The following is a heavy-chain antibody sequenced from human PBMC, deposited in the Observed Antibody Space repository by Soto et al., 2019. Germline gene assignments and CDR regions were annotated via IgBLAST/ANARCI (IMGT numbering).Heavy chain of an antibody. CDR3: AREDLAYCGGDCPTGAFDI. Sequence: TLSLTCAGSGGSISSGGYSWSWIRQPPGKGLEWIGYIYHSGSTYYNPSLKSRVTISVDRSKNQFSLKLSSVTAADTAVYYCAREDLAYCGGDCPTGAFDIWGQGTMVTVSS. CDR1: GGSISSGGYS. D-gene: IGHD2-21*02. V-gene: IGHV4-30-2*01. J-gene: IGHJ3*02. CDR2: IYHSGST.